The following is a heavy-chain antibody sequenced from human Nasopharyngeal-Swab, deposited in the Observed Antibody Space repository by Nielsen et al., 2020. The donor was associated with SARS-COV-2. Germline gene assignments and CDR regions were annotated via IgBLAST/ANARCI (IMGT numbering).Heavy chain of an antibody. J-gene: IGHJ4*02. Sequence: WIRQPPGKGLEWVSYISSSSSSTIYYADSVKGRFTISRDNAKNSLYLQMNSLRDEDTAVYYCASPSSPGGYWGQGTLDTVSS. D-gene: IGHD6-6*01. CDR3: ASPSSPGGY. V-gene: IGHV3-48*02. CDR2: ISSSSSSTI.